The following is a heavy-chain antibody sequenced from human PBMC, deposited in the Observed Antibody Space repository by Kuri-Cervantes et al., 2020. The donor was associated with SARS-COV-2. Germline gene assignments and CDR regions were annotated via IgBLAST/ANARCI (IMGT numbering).Heavy chain of an antibody. Sequence: SETLTLTCAVYGGSFSGYYWRWIRQHPGKGLEGIGSIYYSGSTYYNPSLKSRVTISVDTSKNQFSLKLSSVTAADTAVYYCARRGESGYDQNYYYMDVWGKGTTVTVSS. CDR1: GGSFSGYY. CDR3: ARRGESGYDQNYYYMDV. V-gene: IGHV4-34*01. CDR2: IYYSGST. D-gene: IGHD5-12*01. J-gene: IGHJ6*03.